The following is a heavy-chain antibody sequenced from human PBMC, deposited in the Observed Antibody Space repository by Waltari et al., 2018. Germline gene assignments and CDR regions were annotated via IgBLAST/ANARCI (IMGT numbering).Heavy chain of an antibody. CDR3: ARSDYTDF. D-gene: IGHD3-16*01. J-gene: IGHJ4*02. Sequence: EVQLVESGGGLVQPGGSLRLSCIASGFPLSGYWMHWVRQAPGKGLVWVSRVKYDGTETTYGDSVKGRFTSSRDNARNTLYLQMNSLRAEDTAVYYCARSDYTDFWGLGTLVTVSS. V-gene: IGHV3-74*01. CDR2: VKYDGTET. CDR1: GFPLSGYW.